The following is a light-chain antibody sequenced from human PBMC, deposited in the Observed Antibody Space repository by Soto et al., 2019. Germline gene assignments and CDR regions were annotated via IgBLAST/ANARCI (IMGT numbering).Light chain of an antibody. CDR3: QQYGSSPQT. CDR1: QSVTKNY. V-gene: IGKV3-20*01. J-gene: IGKJ1*01. Sequence: EIVLTQSPGTLSFSPGERATLSCRASQSVTKNYLAWFQQKPGQAPRLLIYGTSNRATGIPDRFSGSGSGTDFTLTITRLEPEDFAVYYCQQYGSSPQTFGQGTKVDIK. CDR2: GTS.